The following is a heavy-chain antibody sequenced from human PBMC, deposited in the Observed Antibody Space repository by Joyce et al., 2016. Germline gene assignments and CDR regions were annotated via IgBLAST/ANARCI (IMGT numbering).Heavy chain of an antibody. Sequence: QVQLQQWGAGLLKPSETLSLTCAVSGGRFRGFFWTLFRQAPGTVLEWMGDINNSGVANYNPSLKTRVTFSVDTSKNQFSLKVTSLSAADTAVYYCARSQWLAPLMYWGQGTPVTVSS. CDR1: GGRFRGFF. CDR2: INNSGVA. D-gene: IGHD6-19*01. CDR3: ARSQWLAPLMY. V-gene: IGHV4-34*01. J-gene: IGHJ4*02.